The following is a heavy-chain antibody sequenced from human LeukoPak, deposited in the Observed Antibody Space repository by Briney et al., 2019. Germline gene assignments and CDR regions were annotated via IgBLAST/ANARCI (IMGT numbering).Heavy chain of an antibody. CDR3: AREGTQINYYFDY. CDR1: GGSISSHY. CDR2: ISYSGST. Sequence: SETLSLTCTVSGGSISSHYWSWIRQPPGKGLEWIGCISYSGSTNYNPSLKSRVTISVDTSKNQFSLKLSSVTAADTAVYYCAREGTQINYYFDYWGQGTLVTVSS. J-gene: IGHJ4*02. D-gene: IGHD3-10*01. V-gene: IGHV4-59*11.